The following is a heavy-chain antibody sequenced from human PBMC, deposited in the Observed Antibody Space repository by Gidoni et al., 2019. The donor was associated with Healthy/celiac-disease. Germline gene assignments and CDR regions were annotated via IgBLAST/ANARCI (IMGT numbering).Heavy chain of an antibody. CDR1: GGSISSSSYY. Sequence: QLQLQESGPGLVKPSETLSLTCTVSGGSISSSSYYWGWIRQPPGKGLEWIGSIYYSGSTYYNPSLKSRVTISVDTSKNQFSLKLSSVTAADTAVYYCARLVVGATGHYMDVWGKGTTVTVSS. CDR2: IYYSGST. CDR3: ARLVVGATGHYMDV. D-gene: IGHD1-26*01. J-gene: IGHJ6*03. V-gene: IGHV4-39*01.